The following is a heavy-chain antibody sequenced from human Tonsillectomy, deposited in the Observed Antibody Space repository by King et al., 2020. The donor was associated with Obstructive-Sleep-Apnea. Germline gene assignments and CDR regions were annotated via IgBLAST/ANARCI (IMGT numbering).Heavy chain of an antibody. CDR3: ARIRGHCSTTRCYAQGYFDL. CDR2: MKQDGSER. D-gene: IGHD2-2*01. V-gene: IGHV3-7*03. Sequence: VQLVESGGDLVQPGGSLRLSCGASGFTFSSHWRSGVCQAPGKGLEWVANMKQDGSERNYLDSVRGRFTISRDNTNNSLSLQMNSLRAEDTAVYYCARIRGHCSTTRCYAQGYFDLWGRGTLVTVSS. CDR1: GFTFSSHW. J-gene: IGHJ2*01.